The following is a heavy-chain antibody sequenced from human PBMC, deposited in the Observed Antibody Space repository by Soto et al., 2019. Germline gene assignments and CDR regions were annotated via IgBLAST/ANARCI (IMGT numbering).Heavy chain of an antibody. J-gene: IGHJ4*02. D-gene: IGHD3-9*01. CDR3: ARLEGLATISYYFDF. V-gene: IGHV4-39*01. CDR2: IYFRGNT. Sequence: QLQLQESGPGLVKPSETLSLTCSVSGDSINSDKYYWGWIRQPPGKGLEWIGSIYFRGNTYYNPSLQTRVTISLDKSKSQFSLKLNSVTAADSAVYFCARLEGLATISYYFDFWAQGALVTVSS. CDR1: GDSINSDKYY.